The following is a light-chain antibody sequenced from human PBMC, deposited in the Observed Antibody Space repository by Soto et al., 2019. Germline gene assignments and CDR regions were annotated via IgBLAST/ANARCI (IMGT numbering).Light chain of an antibody. Sequence: EIVLTQSPDTLSLPPGERATLSCRASQSVSTNRLAWYQQKPGQAPRLLIYGASTRATGIPDRFSGSGSGTDFTLTISRLEPADFAAYYCQQYDTSPRTFGQGTKVEI. J-gene: IGKJ1*01. V-gene: IGKV3-20*01. CDR2: GAS. CDR1: QSVSTNR. CDR3: QQYDTSPRT.